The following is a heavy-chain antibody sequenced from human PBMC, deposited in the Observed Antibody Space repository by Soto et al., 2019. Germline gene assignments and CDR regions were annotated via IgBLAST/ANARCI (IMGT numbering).Heavy chain of an antibody. CDR1: GGTFSRYS. J-gene: IGHJ5*02. D-gene: IGHD1-26*01. CDR2: IIPIFGTA. CDR3: ARAIVGPTTTGWLDP. Sequence: SVNVSCKSSGGTFSRYSISWVRQAPGQGLECMGGIIPIFGTANYAQKFQGRVTITADESTSTAYMELSSLRFEDTAVYYCARAIVGPTTTGWLDPWGQGTLVTISS. V-gene: IGHV1-69*13.